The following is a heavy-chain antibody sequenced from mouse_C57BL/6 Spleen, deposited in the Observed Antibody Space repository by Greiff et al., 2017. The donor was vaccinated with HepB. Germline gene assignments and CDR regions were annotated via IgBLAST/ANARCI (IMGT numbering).Heavy chain of an antibody. CDR2: FYPGSGSI. CDR3: ERHEGLIYYDYDGPFAY. Sequence: VQLQQSGAELVKPGASVKLSCKASGYTFTEYTIHWVKQRPGQGLEWIGWFYPGSGSIKYNEKFKDKATLTADKSSSTVYMELSRLTSEDSAVYFCERHEGLIYYDYDGPFAYWGQGTLVTVSA. CDR1: GYTFTEYT. J-gene: IGHJ3*01. V-gene: IGHV1-62-2*01. D-gene: IGHD2-4*01.